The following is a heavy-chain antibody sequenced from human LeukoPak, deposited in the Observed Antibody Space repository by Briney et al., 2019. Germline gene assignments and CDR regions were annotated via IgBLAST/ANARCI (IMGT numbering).Heavy chain of an antibody. Sequence: PGGSLRLSCAASGFTFSSYEMNWVRQAPGKGLEWVSYISSSGSTIYYADSVKGRFTISRDNSKNTLYLQMNSLRAEDTAVYYCASSGYSSGQNFDYWGQGTLVTVSS. CDR3: ASSGYSSGQNFDY. CDR1: GFTFSSYE. D-gene: IGHD6-19*01. CDR2: ISSSGSTI. J-gene: IGHJ4*02. V-gene: IGHV3-48*03.